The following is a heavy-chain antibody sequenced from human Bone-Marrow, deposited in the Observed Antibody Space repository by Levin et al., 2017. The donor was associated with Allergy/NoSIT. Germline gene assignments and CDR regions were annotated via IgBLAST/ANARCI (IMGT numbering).Heavy chain of an antibody. V-gene: IGHV3-9*01. Sequence: PGGSLRLSCAASGFTFDDYAMHWVRQAPGKGLEWISGISWNSGRIGYVDSVKGRFTISRDNAKNSLYLQMNSLKPEDTAFYYCAKERADGPYFQHWGQGTLVTVSS. CDR1: GFTFDDYA. CDR3: AKERADGPYFQH. CDR2: ISWNSGRI. D-gene: IGHD1-26*01. J-gene: IGHJ1*01.